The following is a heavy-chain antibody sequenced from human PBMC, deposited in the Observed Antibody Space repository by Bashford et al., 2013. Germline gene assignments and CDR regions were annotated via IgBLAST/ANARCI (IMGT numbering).Heavy chain of an antibody. J-gene: IGHJ6*02. CDR2: IDYSGST. Sequence: WVRQAPGKGLEWIGFIDYSGSTYYSPSLRSRITISEDTSKNQFSLKLISVTAADTAVYYCARQQKAHYNMDVWGQGDHGSPSP. V-gene: IGHV4-39*01. CDR3: ARQQKAHYNMDV.